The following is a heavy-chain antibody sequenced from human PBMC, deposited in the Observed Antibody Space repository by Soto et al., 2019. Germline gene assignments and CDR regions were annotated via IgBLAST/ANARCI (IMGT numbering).Heavy chain of an antibody. CDR2: IIPIFGTP. CDR3: ALRSTSDY. D-gene: IGHD6-13*01. J-gene: IGHJ4*02. CDR1: GVTFSTYV. V-gene: IGHV1-69*01. Sequence: QVQLVQSGAEVKKPGSSVKVSCKPSGVTFSTYVINWVRQAPGQGLEWMGCIIPIFGTPNYAQKFQDRVTITADESTSTAYMELSSQRSEDTAVYYCALRSTSDYWGQGTLVTVSS.